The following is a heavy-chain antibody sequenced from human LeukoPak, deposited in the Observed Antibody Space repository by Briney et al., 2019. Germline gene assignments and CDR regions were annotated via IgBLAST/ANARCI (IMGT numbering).Heavy chain of an antibody. J-gene: IGHJ4*02. Sequence: GGSLRLSCAASGFTFSNAWMSWVRQAPGKGLEWVGRIKSKTDGGTTDYAAPVKGRFTISRDDSKNTLYLQMNSLRADDTAVYYCATHDFYDSSDFAGYWGQGILVTVSS. CDR3: ATHDFYDSSDFAGY. V-gene: IGHV3-15*01. CDR1: GFTFSNAW. CDR2: IKSKTDGGTT. D-gene: IGHD3-22*01.